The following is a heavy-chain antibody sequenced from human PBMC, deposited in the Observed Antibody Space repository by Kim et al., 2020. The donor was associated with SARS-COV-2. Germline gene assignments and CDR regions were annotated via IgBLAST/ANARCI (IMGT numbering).Heavy chain of an antibody. Sequence: SETLSLTCIVSGGSINSNSHAWGWLRQAPGKGLEWIGTTYFTGTSYYNPSLESRVAISVDVSKNQFSLKMFAVTAADTAVYYCARQYPLIKIDYWGLGALVTVSS. V-gene: IGHV4-39*01. D-gene: IGHD3-22*01. CDR1: GGSINSNSHA. CDR3: ARQYPLIKIDY. CDR2: TYFTGTS. J-gene: IGHJ4*02.